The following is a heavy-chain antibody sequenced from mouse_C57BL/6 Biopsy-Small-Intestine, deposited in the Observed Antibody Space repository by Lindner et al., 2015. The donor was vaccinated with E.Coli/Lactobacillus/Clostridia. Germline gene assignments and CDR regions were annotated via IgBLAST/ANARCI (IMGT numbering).Heavy chain of an antibody. CDR3: ARDPHYYGSSYHWYFDV. J-gene: IGHJ1*03. Sequence: VQLQESGPELVKPGASVKISCKASGYAFSSSWMNWVKQGPGKGLEWIGQIYPGEGDTNFNGKFKGKATLTADKSSSTAYMQLSTLTSEDSAVYFCARDPHYYGSSYHWYFDVWGTGTTVIVSS. CDR1: GYAFSSSW. D-gene: IGHD1-1*01. V-gene: IGHV1-80*01. CDR2: IYPGEGDT.